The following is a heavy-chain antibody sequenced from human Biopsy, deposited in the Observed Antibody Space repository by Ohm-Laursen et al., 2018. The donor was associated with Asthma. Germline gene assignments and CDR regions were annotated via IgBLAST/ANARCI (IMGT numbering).Heavy chain of an antibody. Sequence: SLRLSCSASGFAFDSYAMYWVRQSPGKGPEWVALISHDGRESGYVDPVRGRFTISRDNSKSTLFLQMDSLSAEDTAVYYCAKDFRGIAVAGDRGFDYWGQGTLVTVSS. CDR3: AKDFRGIAVAGDRGFDY. CDR2: ISHDGRES. D-gene: IGHD6-19*01. J-gene: IGHJ4*02. CDR1: GFAFDSYA. V-gene: IGHV3-30*04.